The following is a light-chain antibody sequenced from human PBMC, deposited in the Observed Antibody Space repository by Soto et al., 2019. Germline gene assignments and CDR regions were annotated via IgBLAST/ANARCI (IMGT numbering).Light chain of an antibody. CDR1: SNNVGSYDY. J-gene: IGLJ1*01. CDR3: QSYDSSLTGSKV. V-gene: IGLV2-8*01. Sequence: QSVLTQPPSASGSPGQSVTISCAGTSNNVGSYDYVSWYRQHPGQAPKLLIYEVTKRPSGVPDRFSGSKSGNTASLTVSGLQAEDEADYYCQSYDSSLTGSKVFGSGTKVTVL. CDR2: EVT.